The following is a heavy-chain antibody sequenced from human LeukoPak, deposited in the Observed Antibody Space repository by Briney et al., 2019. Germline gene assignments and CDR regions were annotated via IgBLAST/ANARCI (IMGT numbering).Heavy chain of an antibody. J-gene: IGHJ4*02. CDR3: ARGLVSDNYCSGGSCYRALGY. CDR1: GFTFSSYA. CDR2: ISYDGSNK. Sequence: GGSLRLSCAASGFTFSSYAMHWVRQAPGKGLEWVAVISYDGSNKYYADSVKGRFTISRDNSKNTLYLQMNSLRAEDTAVYYCARGLVSDNYCSGGSCYRALGYWGQGTLVTVSS. V-gene: IGHV3-30-3*01. D-gene: IGHD2-15*01.